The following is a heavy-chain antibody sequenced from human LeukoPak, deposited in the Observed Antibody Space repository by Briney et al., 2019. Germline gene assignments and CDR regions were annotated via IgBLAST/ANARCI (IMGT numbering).Heavy chain of an antibody. V-gene: IGHV1-2*06. J-gene: IGHJ4*02. D-gene: IGHD1-26*01. CDR3: ARDVSSTPNWEFDY. CDR1: GYTFADYF. CDR2: INANSGVT. Sequence: GASVKVSCKTSGYTFADYFIHWVRQAPGQGLEWMGRINANSGVTEYQQKSQGRATMTRDTSVSTAYVEVNWLISDDTAIYYCARDVSSTPNWEFDYWGQGTLVTVSS.